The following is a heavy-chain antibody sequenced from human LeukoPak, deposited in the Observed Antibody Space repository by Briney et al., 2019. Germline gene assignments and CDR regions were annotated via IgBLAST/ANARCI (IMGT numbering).Heavy chain of an antibody. CDR3: AADIGYCDGDCHSSGIYYYGMDV. V-gene: IGHV1-58*01. D-gene: IGHD2-21*02. J-gene: IGHJ6*02. Sequence: SVKVSCKASGFTFTPSAVQWVRQARGQGLEWIGWIVVGSGYTNYAQKFQGRVTITGDLSTTTAYMELSSLRSEDTAVYYCAADIGYCDGDCHSSGIYYYGMDVWGQGTTVTVSS. CDR2: IVVGSGYT. CDR1: GFTFTPSA.